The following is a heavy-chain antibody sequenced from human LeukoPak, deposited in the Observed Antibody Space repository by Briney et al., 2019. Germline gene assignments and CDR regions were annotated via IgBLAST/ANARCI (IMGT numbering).Heavy chain of an antibody. Sequence: GGSLRLSCAASGFTFSSYAMSWVRQAPGKGLEWVSAISGSGGSTYYADSVKGRFTISRDNSKNTLYLQMNSLRAEDTAVYYCAKEPNLYCSSTSCSFDPWGQGTLVTVSS. J-gene: IGHJ5*02. CDR3: AKEPNLYCSSTSCSFDP. CDR2: ISGSGGST. CDR1: GFTFSSYA. D-gene: IGHD2-2*01. V-gene: IGHV3-23*01.